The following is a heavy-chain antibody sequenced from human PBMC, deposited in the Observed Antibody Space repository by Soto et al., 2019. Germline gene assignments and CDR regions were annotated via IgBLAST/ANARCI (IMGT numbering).Heavy chain of an antibody. V-gene: IGHV3-21*05. D-gene: IGHD5-18*01. CDR2: XXCXCXYX. J-gene: IGHJ4*02. CDR3: ARDTNAAMVTGY. CDR1: GFTFSSYS. Sequence: GGSLRLSCAASGFTFSSYSMNWVRQAPGKGLXWVXXXXCXCXYXXXXXXVKGRFTISRDNEKNSLYLKMNSLRAEDMAVYYCARDTNAAMVTGYWGQGTLVTVSS.